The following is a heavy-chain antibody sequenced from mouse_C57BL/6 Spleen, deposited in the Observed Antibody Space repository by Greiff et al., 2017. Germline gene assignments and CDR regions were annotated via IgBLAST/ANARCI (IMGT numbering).Heavy chain of an antibody. CDR1: GFTFSSYG. CDR2: ISSGGSYT. D-gene: IGHD2-3*01. J-gene: IGHJ2*01. V-gene: IGHV5-6*01. CDR3: ARDDGLDY. Sequence: EEKLMESGGDLVKPGGSLKLSCAASGFTFSSYGMSWVRQTPDQRLEWVATISSGGSYTYYPDSVKGRFTISRDNAKNTLYLQMSSLKSEDTAMYYCARDDGLDYWGQGTTLTVAS.